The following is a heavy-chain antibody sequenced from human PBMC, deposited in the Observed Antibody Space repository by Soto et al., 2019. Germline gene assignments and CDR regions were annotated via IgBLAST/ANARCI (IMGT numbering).Heavy chain of an antibody. CDR3: ARDIGCSSTSCYLWLASGDYYYYGMDV. CDR1: GFTFSSYA. CDR2: ISYDGSNK. Sequence: VQLVESGGGLVKPGRSLRLSCTASGFTFSSYAMHWVRQAPGKGLEWVAVISYDGSNKYYADSVKGRFTISRDNSKNTLYLQMNSLRAEDTAVYYCARDIGCSSTSCYLWLASGDYYYYGMDVWGQGTTVTVSS. J-gene: IGHJ6*02. D-gene: IGHD2-2*01. V-gene: IGHV3-30-3*01.